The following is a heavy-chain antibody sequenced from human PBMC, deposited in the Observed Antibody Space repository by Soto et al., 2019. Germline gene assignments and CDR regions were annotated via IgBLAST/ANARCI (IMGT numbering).Heavy chain of an antibody. CDR1: GFTVSSYY. CDR3: ARDDVYWGGGRCYGVPMDV. V-gene: IGHV3-66*01. Sequence: VQLVESGGGVVQPGGSLRLSCAASGFTVSSYYMSWVRQPPGKGPEWVALFNNGGNTYYAESVKGRFTISRDSSKNTLDLQLNSLTAGDTAVYYCARDDVYWGGGRCYGVPMDVWGKGTTVTVSS. D-gene: IGHD2-15*01. J-gene: IGHJ6*03. CDR2: FNNGGNT.